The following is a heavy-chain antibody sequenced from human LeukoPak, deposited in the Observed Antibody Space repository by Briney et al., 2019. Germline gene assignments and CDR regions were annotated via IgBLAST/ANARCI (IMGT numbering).Heavy chain of an antibody. V-gene: IGHV3-33*08. CDR2: IWYDGSNK. J-gene: IGHJ4*02. D-gene: IGHD6-13*01. CDR3: ARAGYSSSWYNLLDY. Sequence: GGSLRLLCAASGFTFNTYGMHWVRQAPGKGVEWMAVIWYDGSNKYYADSVKGRFTISRDDSKNTLYLQMNSLRAEDTAVYYCARAGYSSSWYNLLDYWGQGTLVTVSS. CDR1: GFTFNTYG.